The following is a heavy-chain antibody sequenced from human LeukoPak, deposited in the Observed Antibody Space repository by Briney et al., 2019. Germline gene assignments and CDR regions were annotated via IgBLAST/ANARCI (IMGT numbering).Heavy chain of an antibody. Sequence: PGGSLRLSCAASGFSFSNYCMAWVRQAPGKGPEWVANINLDGSQKYYVDSVKGRFTISRDNAENSLYLQMNSLRAEDTALYYCARKRPYYFDYWGQGTLVTVSS. CDR1: GFSFSNYC. CDR2: INLDGSQK. J-gene: IGHJ4*02. V-gene: IGHV3-7*01. CDR3: ARKRPYYFDY.